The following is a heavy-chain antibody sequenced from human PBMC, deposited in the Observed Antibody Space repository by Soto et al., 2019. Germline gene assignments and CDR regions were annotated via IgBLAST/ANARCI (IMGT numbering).Heavy chain of an antibody. Sequence: ASVKVSCKASGGTFSSYAISWVRQAPGQGLEWMGRIIPILGIANYAQKFQGRVTIIAAKSTSTAYMERSSLRSEDTAVYYCAREWYYYDSSCYLANYFDYWGQGTLVTVSS. D-gene: IGHD3-22*01. CDR2: IIPILGIA. V-gene: IGHV1-69*04. CDR3: AREWYYYDSSCYLANYFDY. CDR1: GGTFSSYA. J-gene: IGHJ4*02.